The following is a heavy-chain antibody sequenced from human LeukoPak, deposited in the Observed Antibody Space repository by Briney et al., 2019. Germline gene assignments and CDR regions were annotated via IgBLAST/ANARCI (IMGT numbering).Heavy chain of an antibody. Sequence: GASVKVSFKSTGYTFTSYDINWVRQATGQGIEWMGWRNPNSGNTGYAQKFQGRVTMTRNTSISTAYMELSSLRSEDTAVYYCARGPYGDYEDYWGQGTLVTVSS. D-gene: IGHD4-17*01. CDR2: RNPNSGNT. CDR1: GYTFTSYD. CDR3: ARGPYGDYEDY. V-gene: IGHV1-8*01. J-gene: IGHJ4*02.